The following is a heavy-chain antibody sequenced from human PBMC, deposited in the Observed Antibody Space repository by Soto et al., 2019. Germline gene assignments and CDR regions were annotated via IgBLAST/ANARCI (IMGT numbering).Heavy chain of an antibody. Sequence: SETLSLTCAVSGGSIISAGYSWSWIRQPPGKGLQWIGHIYEGGNTYYTPSLESRVAISTDKSKNQFSLRLSSVTAADTAVYYCVRRSPEDAFDIWGQGTMVTVSS. CDR2: IYEGGNT. CDR1: GGSIISAGYS. CDR3: VRRSPEDAFDI. V-gene: IGHV4-30-2*01. J-gene: IGHJ3*02.